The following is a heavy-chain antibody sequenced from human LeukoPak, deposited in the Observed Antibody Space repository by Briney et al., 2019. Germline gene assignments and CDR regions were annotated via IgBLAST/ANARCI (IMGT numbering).Heavy chain of an antibody. CDR2: IYYSGST. V-gene: IGHV4-59*01. CDR1: GGSISSYY. J-gene: IGHJ5*02. D-gene: IGHD7-27*01. CDR3: ARSNWGSNWFDP. Sequence: PSETLSLTCTVSGGSISSYYWSWIRQPPGKGLEWIGYIYYSGSTNYNPSLKSRVTISVDTSKNQFSLKLSSVTDADTAVYYCARSNWGSNWFDPWGQGTLVTVSS.